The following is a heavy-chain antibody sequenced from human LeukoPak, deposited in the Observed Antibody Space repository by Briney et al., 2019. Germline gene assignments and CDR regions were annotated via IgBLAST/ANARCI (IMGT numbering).Heavy chain of an antibody. CDR3: ARDLYGDYARRMDY. J-gene: IGHJ4*02. V-gene: IGHV3-21*01. D-gene: IGHD4-17*01. CDR2: ISSSSSSI. CDR1: GFTFSSYS. Sequence: PGGSLRLSCAASGFTFSSYSMNWVRQAPGKGLEWVSSISSSSSSIYYADSVKGRFTISRDNAMNSLYLQMNSLRAEDTAVYYCARDLYGDYARRMDYWGQGTLVTVSS.